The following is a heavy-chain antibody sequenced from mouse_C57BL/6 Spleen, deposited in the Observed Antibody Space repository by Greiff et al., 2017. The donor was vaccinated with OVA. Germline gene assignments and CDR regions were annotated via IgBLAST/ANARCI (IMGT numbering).Heavy chain of an antibody. CDR1: GYTFTSYW. CDR3: ASSLPTEYFDV. CDR2: IDPSDSYT. J-gene: IGHJ1*03. V-gene: IGHV1-69*01. D-gene: IGHD2-1*01. Sequence: VQLQQPGAELVMPGASVKLSCKASGYTFTSYWMHWVKQRPGQGLEWIGEIDPSDSYTNYNQKFKGKSTLTVDKSSSTAYMQLSSLTSEDSAVYYCASSLPTEYFDVWGTGTTVTVSS.